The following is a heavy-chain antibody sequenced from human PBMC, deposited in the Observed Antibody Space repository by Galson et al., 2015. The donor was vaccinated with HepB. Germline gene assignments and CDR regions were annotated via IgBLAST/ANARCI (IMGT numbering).Heavy chain of an antibody. J-gene: IGHJ4*02. Sequence: SLRLSCAASGFTFNNYWMHWVRQGPGKGLVWLSRINSGGITTSYADSVKGRFTISRDNAKNTLYLQVNSLRAEDTAVYYCARVAGGSSGYYYFVPEFYFDVWGQGTLVTVSS. V-gene: IGHV3-74*01. CDR3: ARVAGGSSGYYYFVPEFYFDV. D-gene: IGHD3-22*01. CDR1: GFTFNNYW. CDR2: INSGGITT.